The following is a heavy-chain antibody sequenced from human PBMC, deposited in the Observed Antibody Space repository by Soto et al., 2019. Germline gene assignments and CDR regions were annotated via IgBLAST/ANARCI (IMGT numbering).Heavy chain of an antibody. Sequence: PGESLKISCKGSGYSFTSYWISWVRQMPGKGLEWMRRIDPSDSYTNYSPSFQGHVTISADKSISTAYLQWSSLKASDTAMYYCARRDLVAAADTHYYYYGMDVWGQGTTVTVSS. D-gene: IGHD6-13*01. CDR1: GYSFTSYW. J-gene: IGHJ6*02. CDR2: IDPSDSYT. V-gene: IGHV5-10-1*01. CDR3: ARRDLVAAADTHYYYYGMDV.